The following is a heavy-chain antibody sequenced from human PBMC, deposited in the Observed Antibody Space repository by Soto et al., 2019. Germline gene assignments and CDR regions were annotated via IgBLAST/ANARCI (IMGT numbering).Heavy chain of an antibody. CDR3: TTERAGYCPNGVCYPRLTQNFDN. D-gene: IGHD2-8*01. V-gene: IGHV3-15*01. Sequence: GGSLRLSCAASGFNFTDAWMSWVRQAPGKGLEWVGRFKSKTDGGKTDYAAPVKGRCTISRDDSKNKLYLEMKSLKTEDTAVYYCTTERAGYCPNGVCYPRLTQNFDNWGQGTPVTVS. CDR1: GFNFTDAW. J-gene: IGHJ4*02. CDR2: FKSKTDGGKT.